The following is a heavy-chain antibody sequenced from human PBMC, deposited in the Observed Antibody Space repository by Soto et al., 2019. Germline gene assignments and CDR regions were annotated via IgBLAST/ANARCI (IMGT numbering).Heavy chain of an antibody. D-gene: IGHD3-10*01. Sequence: SETLSLTCTVSGGSISSGGYYWSWIRQHPGKGLEWIGYIYYSGSTYYNPSLKSRVTISVDTSKNQFSLKLSSVTAADTAVYYCARAQPPVLLWFGELRRYFDYWGQGTLVTVSS. CDR3: ARAQPPVLLWFGELRRYFDY. J-gene: IGHJ4*02. CDR1: GGSISSGGYY. CDR2: IYYSGST. V-gene: IGHV4-31*03.